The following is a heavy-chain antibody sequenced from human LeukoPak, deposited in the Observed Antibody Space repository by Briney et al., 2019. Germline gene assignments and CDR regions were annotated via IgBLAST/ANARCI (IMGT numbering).Heavy chain of an antibody. Sequence: ASVKVSCKASGYTFTSYDINWVRQATGQGLEWMGWMNPNSGNTGYAQKFQGRVTMTRNTSISTAYMELSSLRSEDTAAYYCARAGAGYSSGWWAGDYYYYMDVWSKGTTVTVSS. V-gene: IGHV1-8*01. D-gene: IGHD6-19*01. CDR2: MNPNSGNT. J-gene: IGHJ6*03. CDR3: ARAGAGYSSGWWAGDYYYYMDV. CDR1: GYTFTSYD.